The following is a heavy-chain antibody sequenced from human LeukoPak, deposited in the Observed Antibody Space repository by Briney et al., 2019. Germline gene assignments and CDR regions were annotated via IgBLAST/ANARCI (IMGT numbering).Heavy chain of an antibody. CDR2: ISGSGDTI. CDR3: VSAYGGLLDH. Sequence: GGSLRPSCAASGFIFSAYEMNWVRQAPGKGLEWLSYISGSGDTIYYAESVKGRFTISRDNAQNSLYLQMNSLRAEDTAVYYCVSAYGGLLDHWGQGTLVTVSS. V-gene: IGHV3-48*03. CDR1: GFIFSAYE. J-gene: IGHJ4*02. D-gene: IGHD3-16*01.